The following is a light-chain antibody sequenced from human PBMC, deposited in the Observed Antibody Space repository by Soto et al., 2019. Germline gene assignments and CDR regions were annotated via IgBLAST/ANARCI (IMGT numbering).Light chain of an antibody. V-gene: IGLV1-44*01. CDR1: NSNIESNT. J-gene: IGLJ2*01. CDR3: AAWDDSLNGHVV. Sequence: QSVLTQPPSVSGTPGQRVTISCSGSNSNIESNTVNWYQQLPGTAPKLLIYSNNQRPSGVPDRFSCSKSGTSASLAISGLQSDDEDDYYCAAWDDSLNGHVVFGGGTKLTVL. CDR2: SNN.